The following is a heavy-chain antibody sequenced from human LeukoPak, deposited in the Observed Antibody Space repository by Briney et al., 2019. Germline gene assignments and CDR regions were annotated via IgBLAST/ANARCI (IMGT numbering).Heavy chain of an antibody. CDR3: ATARVGYCSSTSCSYNWFDP. Sequence: ASVKVSCKVSGYTLTELSMHWVRQAPGKGLEWMGGFDPEDGETIYAQKFQGRVTMTEDTSTDTAYMELSSLRSEDTAVYYCATARVGYCSSTSCSYNWFDPWGQGTLVTVFS. V-gene: IGHV1-24*01. CDR2: FDPEDGET. D-gene: IGHD2-2*01. CDR1: GYTLTELS. J-gene: IGHJ5*02.